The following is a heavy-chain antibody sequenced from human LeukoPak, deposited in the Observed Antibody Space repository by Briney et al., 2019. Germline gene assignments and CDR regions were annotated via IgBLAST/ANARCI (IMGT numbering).Heavy chain of an antibody. CDR3: AKEELDYYDSSGYYRTLYWYFDY. D-gene: IGHD3-22*01. CDR2: ISGSGGST. J-gene: IGHJ4*02. CDR1: GFTFSSYA. Sequence: PGGSLRLSCAASGFTFSSYAMSWVRQAPGKGLEWVSAISGSGGSTYYADSVKGRFTISRDNSKNTLYLQMNSLRAEDTAVYYCAKEELDYYDSSGYYRTLYWYFDYWGQGTLVTVSS. V-gene: IGHV3-23*01.